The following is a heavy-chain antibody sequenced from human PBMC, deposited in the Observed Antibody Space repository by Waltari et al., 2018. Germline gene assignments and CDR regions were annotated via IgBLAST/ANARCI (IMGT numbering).Heavy chain of an antibody. Sequence: EVQLLESGGGLVQPGGSLRLSCTASGFPFGNYAMGWVGQAPGKGLEWVSAISGSGDKTYYADSVKGRFTVSRDNSKNSLSLQMDRLRADDTALYYCGRDGARGGGSCYNYWGQGSLVTVSS. V-gene: IGHV3-23*01. CDR2: ISGSGDKT. D-gene: IGHD2-15*01. J-gene: IGHJ4*02. CDR1: GFPFGNYA. CDR3: GRDGARGGGSCYNY.